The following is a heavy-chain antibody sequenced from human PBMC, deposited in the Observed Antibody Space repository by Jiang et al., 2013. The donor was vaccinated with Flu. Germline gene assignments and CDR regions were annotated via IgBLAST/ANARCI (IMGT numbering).Heavy chain of an antibody. CDR1: GGSISSSSYY. J-gene: IGHJ5*02. D-gene: IGHD6-6*01. Sequence: LLKPSETLSLTCTVSGGSISSSSYYWGWIRQPPGKGLEWIGSIYYSGSTYYNPSLKSRVTISVDTSKNQFSLKLSSVTAADTAVYYCARLAREYSSSSRGGGFDPWGQGTLVTVSS. V-gene: IGHV4-39*07. CDR3: ARLAREYSSSSRGGGFDP. CDR2: IYYSGST.